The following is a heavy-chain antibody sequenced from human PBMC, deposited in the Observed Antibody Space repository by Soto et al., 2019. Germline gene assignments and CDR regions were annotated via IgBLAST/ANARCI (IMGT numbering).Heavy chain of an antibody. Sequence: SVKVSCKASGGTFSSYAISWVRQAPGQGLEWMGGIIPIFGTANYAQKFQGRVTITADESTSTAYMELSSLRSEDTAVYYCARDHPIAARLNYYYYGMDVWGQGXTVTVYS. CDR2: IIPIFGTA. CDR1: GGTFSSYA. J-gene: IGHJ6*02. D-gene: IGHD6-6*01. CDR3: ARDHPIAARLNYYYYGMDV. V-gene: IGHV1-69*13.